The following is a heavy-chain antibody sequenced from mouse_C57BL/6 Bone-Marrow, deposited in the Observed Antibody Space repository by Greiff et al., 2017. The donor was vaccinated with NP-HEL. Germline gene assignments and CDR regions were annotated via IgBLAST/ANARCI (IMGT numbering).Heavy chain of an antibody. D-gene: IGHD1-1*01. CDR2: INPYNGDT. V-gene: IGHV1-20*01. CDR1: GYSFTGYF. J-gene: IGHJ4*01. CDR3: ARGAGIYYYGSSYAMDY. Sequence: DVQLVESGPELVKPGDSVKISCKASGYSFTGYFMNWVMQSHGKSLEWIGRINPYNGDTFYNQKFKGKATLTVDKSSSTAHMELLSLTSEDSAVYYCARGAGIYYYGSSYAMDYWGQGTSVTVSS.